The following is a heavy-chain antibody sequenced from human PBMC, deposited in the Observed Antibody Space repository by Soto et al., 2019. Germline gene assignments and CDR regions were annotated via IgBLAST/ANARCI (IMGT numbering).Heavy chain of an antibody. Sequence: EVELLESGGGLVQPGGSLRLSCVASGFTFKNYDMRWIRQAPGKGLEWVSVISGSGGVTYYADSVKGRFTISRDNSKNTLYLQMNSLRAEDTAIYYCAKNRQFRSYYESAGHYDNWGQGTLVTVSS. CDR3: AKNRQFRSYYESAGHYDN. D-gene: IGHD3-10*01. CDR2: ISGSGGVT. CDR1: GFTFKNYD. J-gene: IGHJ4*02. V-gene: IGHV3-23*01.